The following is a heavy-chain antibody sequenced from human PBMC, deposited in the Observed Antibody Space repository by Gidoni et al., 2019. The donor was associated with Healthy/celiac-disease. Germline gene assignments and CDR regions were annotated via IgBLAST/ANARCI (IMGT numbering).Heavy chain of an antibody. V-gene: IGHV3-21*01. Sequence: EVQLVESGGGLVKPGGSLGLSCAPSGFTFSTYSMNWVRQAPGKGLEWVSSISSGSSYIYYADSVKGRFTIARDNAKNSLYLQMNSLRAEDTAVYYCARDHYGGDDYYYGMDVWGQGTTVTVSS. J-gene: IGHJ6*02. CDR3: ARDHYGGDDYYYGMDV. CDR2: ISSGSSYI. D-gene: IGHD4-17*01. CDR1: GFTFSTYS.